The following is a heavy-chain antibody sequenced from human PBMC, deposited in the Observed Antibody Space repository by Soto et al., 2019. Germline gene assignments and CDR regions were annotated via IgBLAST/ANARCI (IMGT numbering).Heavy chain of an antibody. Sequence: EASVKVSCKASGYTFTSYGISWVRQAPGQGLEWMGWISAYNGNTNYAQKLQGRVTMTTDTSTSTAYMELRSLRSDDTAVYYCARAGKDYGGNRGVHAFDIWGQGTMVTVSS. D-gene: IGHD2-15*01. CDR3: ARAGKDYGGNRGVHAFDI. J-gene: IGHJ3*02. V-gene: IGHV1-18*04. CDR1: GYTFTSYG. CDR2: ISAYNGNT.